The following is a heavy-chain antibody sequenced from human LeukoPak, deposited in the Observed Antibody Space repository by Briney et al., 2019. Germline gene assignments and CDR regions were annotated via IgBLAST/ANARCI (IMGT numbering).Heavy chain of an antibody. J-gene: IGHJ4*02. V-gene: IGHV3-74*01. CDR2: INSDRRGT. CDR3: AREWGGFDY. CDR1: GFNFSRYR. D-gene: IGHD3-16*01. Sequence: GGSLRLSCAASGFNFSRYRMHWVRPASGKGLVWLSRINSDRRGTTYADSVKGRFNIHRDNAKNTLYLQMNSLRADDTALYSCAREWGGFDYWGQGTLVTVSS.